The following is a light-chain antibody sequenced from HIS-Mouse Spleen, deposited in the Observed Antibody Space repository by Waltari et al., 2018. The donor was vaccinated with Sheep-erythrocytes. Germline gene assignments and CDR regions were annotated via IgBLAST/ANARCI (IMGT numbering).Light chain of an antibody. CDR3: CSYAGSYNHV. V-gene: IGLV2-11*01. CDR2: DFS. Sequence: QSALTQPRSVSGSPGQSVTISCTGTCRDIGGYNSVSWYQQHPGNAPKLMIYDFSKRPSGVPVRFAGSKSGNTASLTISGLQAEDEADYYCCSYAGSYNHVFATGTKVTVL. CDR1: CRDIGGYNS. J-gene: IGLJ1*01.